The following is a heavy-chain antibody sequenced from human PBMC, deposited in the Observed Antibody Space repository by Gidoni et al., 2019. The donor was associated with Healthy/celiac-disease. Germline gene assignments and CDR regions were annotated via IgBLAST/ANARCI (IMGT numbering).Heavy chain of an antibody. CDR3: ARASSGSYALDY. Sequence: QVQLVESGGGVVQPGRSLRLSCAASGLTFSSYGMPWVRQAPGKGLEWVAVIWYDGSNKYYADSVKGRFTISRDNSKNTLYLQMNSLRAEDTAVYYCARASSGSYALDYWGQGTLVTVSS. CDR1: GLTFSSYG. D-gene: IGHD1-26*01. J-gene: IGHJ4*02. V-gene: IGHV3-33*01. CDR2: IWYDGSNK.